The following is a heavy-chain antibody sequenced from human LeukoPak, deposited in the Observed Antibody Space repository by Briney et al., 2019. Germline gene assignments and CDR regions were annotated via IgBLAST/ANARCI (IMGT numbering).Heavy chain of an antibody. D-gene: IGHD1-26*01. V-gene: IGHV3-7*01. CDR3: AKTIVGSNVFDI. CDR2: IKEDGREK. Sequence: GGSLRLSCVASRFSFSSHWMTWVRQAPGKGLEWVANIKEDGREKYYADSVKGRFTISRDNAKNPLYLQMNSPRGEDTAVYYCAKTIVGSNVFDIWGQGTLVTVSS. CDR1: RFSFSSHW. J-gene: IGHJ3*02.